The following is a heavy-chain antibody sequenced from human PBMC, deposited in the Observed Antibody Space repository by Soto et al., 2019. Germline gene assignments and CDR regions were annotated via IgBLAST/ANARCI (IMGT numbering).Heavy chain of an antibody. CDR3: ASQQQRLLGGVSSYWDH. V-gene: IGHV3-30-3*01. Sequence: GGSLRLSCVASGFTLNKFPTHWVRQSPGKGLEWVAIVSPDGNQKSYADSVQGRFSISRDNSKKTVYLQMNDLRREDTALYYCASQQQRLLGGVSSYWDHWGLGTLVTVSS. J-gene: IGHJ4*02. CDR1: GFTLNKFP. CDR2: VSPDGNQK. D-gene: IGHD3-16*01.